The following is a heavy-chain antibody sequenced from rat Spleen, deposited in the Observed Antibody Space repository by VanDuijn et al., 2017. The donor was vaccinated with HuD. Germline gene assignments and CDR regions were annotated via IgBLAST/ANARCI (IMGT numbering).Heavy chain of an antibody. Sequence: QVQLKESGPGLVKPSETLSLTCTVSGFSLTSYHVSWVRQPPGKSLVWMGTIWAGGGTNYNSAVQSRLSISRDTSKSQVFLKMNSLQPEDTGTYYCARHGTRGTLPRDVMDAWGQGASVTVSS. CDR1: GFSLTSYH. J-gene: IGHJ4*01. V-gene: IGHV2-72*01. CDR2: IWAGGGT. CDR3: ARHGTRGTLPRDVMDA. D-gene: IGHD4-3*01.